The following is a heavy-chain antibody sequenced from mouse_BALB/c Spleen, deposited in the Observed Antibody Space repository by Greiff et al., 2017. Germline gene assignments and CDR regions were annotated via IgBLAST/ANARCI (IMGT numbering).Heavy chain of an antibody. CDR2: ILPGSGST. CDR3: ARWGLRRGAWFAY. V-gene: IGHV1-9*01. Sequence: QVQLQQSGAELMKPGASVKISCKATGYTFSSYWIEWVKQRPGHGLEWIGEILPGSGSTNYNEKFKGKATFTADTSSNTAYMQLSSLTSEDSAVYYCARWGLRRGAWFAYWGQGTLVTVSA. CDR1: GYTFSSYW. J-gene: IGHJ3*01. D-gene: IGHD2-4*01.